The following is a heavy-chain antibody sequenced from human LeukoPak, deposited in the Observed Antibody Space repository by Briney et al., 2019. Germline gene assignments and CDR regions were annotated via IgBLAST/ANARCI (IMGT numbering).Heavy chain of an antibody. V-gene: IGHV1-69*13. Sequence: GASVKVSCKASGGTFSSYAISWVRQAPGQGLEWMGGIIPIFGTANYAQKFQGRVTITADESTSTAYMELSSLRSEDTAVYYCARLTYYYDSSGYYRSDFDYWGQGTLVTVSS. CDR1: GGTFSSYA. CDR2: IIPIFGTA. CDR3: ARLTYYYDSSGYYRSDFDY. J-gene: IGHJ4*02. D-gene: IGHD3-22*01.